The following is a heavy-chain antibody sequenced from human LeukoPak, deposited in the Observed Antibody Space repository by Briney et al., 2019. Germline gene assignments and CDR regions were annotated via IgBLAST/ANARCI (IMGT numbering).Heavy chain of an antibody. CDR1: GGTFSSYA. Sequence: SVKVSCKASGGTFSSYAISWVRQAPGQGLEWMGGIIPIFGTANYAQKFQGRVTITADKSTSTAYMELSSLRSEDTAVCYRARAHYYYDSSGYYPPHYYMDVWGKGTTVTVSS. J-gene: IGHJ6*03. CDR3: ARAHYYYDSSGYYPPHYYMDV. V-gene: IGHV1-69*06. D-gene: IGHD3-22*01. CDR2: IIPIFGTA.